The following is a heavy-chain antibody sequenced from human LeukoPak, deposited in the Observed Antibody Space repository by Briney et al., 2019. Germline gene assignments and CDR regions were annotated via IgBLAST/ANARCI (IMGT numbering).Heavy chain of an antibody. CDR3: AGGVFCSGGSCYPGFDY. V-gene: IGHV1-2*06. CDR1: GYTFTGYY. D-gene: IGHD2-15*01. CDR2: INPNSGGT. Sequence: ASVTVSCKASGYTFTGYYMHWVRQAPGQGLEWMGRINPNSGGTNYAQKFQGRVTLTRDTSISTAYMELSRLRSDNTAVYYCAGGVFCSGGSCYPGFDYWGQGTLVTVSS. J-gene: IGHJ4*02.